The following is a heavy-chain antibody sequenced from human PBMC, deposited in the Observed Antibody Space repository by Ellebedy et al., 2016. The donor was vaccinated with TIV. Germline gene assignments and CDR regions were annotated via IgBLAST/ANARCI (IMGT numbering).Heavy chain of an antibody. CDR1: GFTFRSYS. CDR3: ARDLLVVPAAQRNYYMDV. CDR2: TSSSSSTI. Sequence: GESLKISCAASGFTFRSYSMNWVRQAPGKGLEWVSYTSSSSSTIYYADSVKGRFTISRDNAKNSLYLQMNSLRAEDTAVYYCARDLLVVPAAQRNYYMDVWGIGTTVIVPS. D-gene: IGHD2-2*01. V-gene: IGHV3-48*04. J-gene: IGHJ6*03.